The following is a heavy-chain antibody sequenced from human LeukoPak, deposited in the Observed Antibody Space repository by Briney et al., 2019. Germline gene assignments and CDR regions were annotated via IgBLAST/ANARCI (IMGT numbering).Heavy chain of an antibody. D-gene: IGHD3-10*01. V-gene: IGHV3-21*01. J-gene: IGHJ6*03. Sequence: KTGGSLRLSCAASGFIFSSYSMNWVRQAPGKGLGWVSSISSSSSYIYYADSVKGRFTISRDNAKNSLYLQMNSLRAEDTAVYYCARDFATWFGESYLAYYMDVWGKGTTVTISS. CDR3: ARDFATWFGESYLAYYMDV. CDR1: GFIFSSYS. CDR2: ISSSSSYI.